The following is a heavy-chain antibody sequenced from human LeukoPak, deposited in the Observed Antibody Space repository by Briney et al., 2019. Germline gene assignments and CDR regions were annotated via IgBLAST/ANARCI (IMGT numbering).Heavy chain of an antibody. CDR2: IEKDGSDK. J-gene: IGHJ4*02. Sequence: PGGSLRLSCAASGFTFSDYRMTWVRQAPGKGLQWVATIEKDGSDKYYVDSVTGRFTISRDIAKTSLSLQMNSLGAEDTALYYCARLSGFTETSHFDYWGQGTLVTVSS. CDR3: ARLSGFTETSHFDY. CDR1: GFTFSDYR. V-gene: IGHV3-7*01. D-gene: IGHD6-25*01.